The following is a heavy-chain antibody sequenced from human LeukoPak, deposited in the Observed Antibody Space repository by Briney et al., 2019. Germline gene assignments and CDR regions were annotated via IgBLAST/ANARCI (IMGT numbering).Heavy chain of an antibody. CDR1: GFIVSGKY. CDR2: IRSDGST. CDR3: AREGSFDSSGYNDALDI. J-gene: IGHJ3*02. V-gene: IGHV3-53*01. Sequence: GGSLRLSCAASGFIVSGKYMSWVRQTPGKGLEWVSVIRSDGSTSYADSVKGRFTISRDNSKNTLYLQMNSLRAEDTAVYYCAREGSFDSSGYNDALDIWGQGTMVTVTA. D-gene: IGHD3-22*01.